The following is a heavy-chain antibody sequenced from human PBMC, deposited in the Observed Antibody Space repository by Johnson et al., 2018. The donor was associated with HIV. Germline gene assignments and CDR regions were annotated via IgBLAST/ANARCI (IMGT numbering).Heavy chain of an antibody. Sequence: VQLVESGGGLVQPGGSLRLSCAASGFTFEDHGMSWVRQAPGKGLEWVSGIDWNGGRQGYVDSVKGRFTNSRDKAKNARYMEMNNLRAEDTAVYYCARVLGGGITGTTGDAFDIWGQGTMVTVSS. J-gene: IGHJ3*02. CDR2: IDWNGGRQ. CDR3: ARVLGGGITGTTGDAFDI. D-gene: IGHD1-7*01. CDR1: GFTFEDHG. V-gene: IGHV3-20*04.